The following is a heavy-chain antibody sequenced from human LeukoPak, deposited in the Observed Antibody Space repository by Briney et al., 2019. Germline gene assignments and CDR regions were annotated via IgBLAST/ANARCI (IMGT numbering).Heavy chain of an antibody. CDR3: ARDKSSTNWLDS. J-gene: IGHJ5*01. Sequence: ASVKVSCKASGYTFTSYGISWVRQAPGQGLEWMGWISAYKGNTNYAQKFQGRVTMTSDTSASTVYLDLSSLRSEDTAIYYCARDKSSTNWLDSWGQGTLVTVSS. D-gene: IGHD3-10*01. CDR1: GYTFTSYG. V-gene: IGHV1-18*01. CDR2: ISAYKGNT.